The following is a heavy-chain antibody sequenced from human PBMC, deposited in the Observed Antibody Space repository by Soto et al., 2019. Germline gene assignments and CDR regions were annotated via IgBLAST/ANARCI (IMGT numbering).Heavy chain of an antibody. V-gene: IGHV1-18*04. CDR1: GYTFTSYG. J-gene: IGHJ6*04. Sequence: GASVKVSCKASGYTFTSYGISWVRQAPGQGLEWMGWISAYNGNTNYAQKLQGTVTMTTDTSTSTAYMELSSLRADDTAVYYCARVDGVARIAYYYYGMDVWGEGTTVTVSS. D-gene: IGHD5-12*01. CDR3: ARVDGVARIAYYYYGMDV. CDR2: ISAYNGNT.